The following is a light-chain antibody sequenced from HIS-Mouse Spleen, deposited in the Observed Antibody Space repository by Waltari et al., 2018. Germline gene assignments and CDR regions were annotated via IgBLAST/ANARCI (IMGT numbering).Light chain of an antibody. J-gene: IGLJ3*02. CDR1: SSDVGSNNL. V-gene: IGLV2-23*01. Sequence: QSALTLPASVSGSPGQSITISCTGTSSDVGSNNLVSWYQQHPGKAPKPMIYEGSKRPSGVSNRFSGSKSGNTASLTISGLQAEDEADYYCCSYAGSSTWVFGGGTKLTVL. CDR2: EGS. CDR3: CSYAGSSTWV.